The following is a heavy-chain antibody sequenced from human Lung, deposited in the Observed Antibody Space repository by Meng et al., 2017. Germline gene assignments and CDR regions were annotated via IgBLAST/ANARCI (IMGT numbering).Heavy chain of an antibody. Sequence: VLPQQWGAELLEPSETLSLTCVVSGGSFSDYYWSWIRQPPGKGLEWIGEINHSGSTNYNPSLESRATISVDTSQNNLSLKLSSVTAADSAVYYCARGPTTMAHDFDYWGQGTLVTVSS. D-gene: IGHD4-11*01. CDR1: GGSFSDYY. CDR3: ARGPTTMAHDFDY. CDR2: INHSGST. V-gene: IGHV4-34*01. J-gene: IGHJ4*02.